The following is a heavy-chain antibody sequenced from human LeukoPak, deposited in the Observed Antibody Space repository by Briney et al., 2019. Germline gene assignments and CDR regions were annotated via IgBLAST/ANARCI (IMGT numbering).Heavy chain of an antibody. CDR3: ARVRGAYCSNICYSSDFDY. CDR2: IKQDGSDK. V-gene: IGHV3-7*01. Sequence: PGGSLRLSCAASGFTFSDHWMSWVRQAPGKGLEWVANIKQDGSDKYYVDSVKGRFTISRDNAKNSLYLQMNSLGAEDTAVYYCARVRGAYCSNICYSSDFDYWGQGTLVTVSS. CDR1: GFTFSDHW. D-gene: IGHD2-2*01. J-gene: IGHJ4*02.